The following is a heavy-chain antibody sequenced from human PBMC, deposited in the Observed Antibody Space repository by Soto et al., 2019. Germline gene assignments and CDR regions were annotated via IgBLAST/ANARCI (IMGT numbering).Heavy chain of an antibody. CDR3: VRESYVGCGSYRL. CDR1: GFTFSHCW. V-gene: IGHV3-74*01. J-gene: IGHJ4*02. Sequence: PGGSLRLSCEGSGFTFSHCWMHWVRQAPGKGLVWVSRINIDWSSIDYADSVKGRFTSSRDNAKNTLFLQMNSLRPEDSAVYYCVRESYVGCGSYRLWGQGTLVTVS. D-gene: IGHD1-26*01. CDR2: INIDWSSI.